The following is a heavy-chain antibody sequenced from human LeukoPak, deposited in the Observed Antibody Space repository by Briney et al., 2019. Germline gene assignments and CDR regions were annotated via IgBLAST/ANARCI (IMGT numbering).Heavy chain of an antibody. CDR2: VTYIGNT. D-gene: IGHD3-9*01. J-gene: IGHJ5*01. Sequence: SETLSLTCSVSGASVTTYPYYWTWIRQPPGKGLEWIGSVTYIGNTFYNPSLQSRVTIPIDASKNQFSLNLSSVTAADTAIYFCARTPAGFPNWFDSWGRGTPVPVSS. CDR3: ARTPAGFPNWFDS. CDR1: GASVTTYPYY. V-gene: IGHV4-39*07.